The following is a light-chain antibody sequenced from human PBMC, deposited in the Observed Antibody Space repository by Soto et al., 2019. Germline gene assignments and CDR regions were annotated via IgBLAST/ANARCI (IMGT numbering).Light chain of an antibody. Sequence: QSVLTQPPSVSGSPGQSVTISCTGTSXDFVSYNRVSWYQQSPGSAPKLLIYEVRNRPSGVPDRFSGSKSGNTASLTISGLQTADEANYFCSLYTSDNTYVFGAGTKVIIL. V-gene: IGLV2-18*01. J-gene: IGLJ1*01. CDR1: SXDFVSYNR. CDR2: EVR. CDR3: SLYTSDNTYV.